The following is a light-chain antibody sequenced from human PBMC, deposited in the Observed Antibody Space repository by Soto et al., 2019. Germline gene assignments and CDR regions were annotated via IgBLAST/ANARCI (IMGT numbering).Light chain of an antibody. CDR2: DAS. J-gene: IGKJ4*01. CDR1: QDITNY. CDR3: QQYDNLPLT. Sequence: DIQMTQSPSSLSASVGDRVTITCQASQDITNYLNWYQQKPGKAPKLLIYDASNLEKGVPSRFSGSGSGTDVTFTISSLQAEDIATYYCQQYDNLPLTFGGGTKVEIK. V-gene: IGKV1-33*01.